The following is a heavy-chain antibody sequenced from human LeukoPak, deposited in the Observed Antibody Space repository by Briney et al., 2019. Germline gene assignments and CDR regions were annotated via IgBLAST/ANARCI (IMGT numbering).Heavy chain of an antibody. V-gene: IGHV4-39*02. CDR1: GGSISSSTYY. J-gene: IGHJ4*02. Sequence: SETLSLTCTVSGGSISSSTYYWGWIRQPPGKGLEWIGAIYYTGTTYYNPSLRSRVTVSVDTSKNHFSLNLRSVTAADTALYYCASAPRQASIGGPDYWGQGTLVTVSS. D-gene: IGHD3-16*01. CDR3: ASAPRQASIGGPDY. CDR2: IYYTGTT.